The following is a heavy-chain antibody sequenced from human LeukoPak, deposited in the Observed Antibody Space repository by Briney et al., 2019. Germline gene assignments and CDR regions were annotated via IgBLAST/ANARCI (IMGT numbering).Heavy chain of an antibody. J-gene: IGHJ3*02. Sequence: GGSLRLSCAASGFTVSSNYMSWVRQAPGKGLEWVSVTYSNGRTYYADSVKGRFIISRDNSKNTLYLQMNSLRAEDTAVYYCANDGAYYDSSTDAFDIWGQGTMVTVSS. CDR3: ANDGAYYDSSTDAFDI. D-gene: IGHD3-22*01. CDR2: TYSNGRT. V-gene: IGHV3-53*01. CDR1: GFTVSSNY.